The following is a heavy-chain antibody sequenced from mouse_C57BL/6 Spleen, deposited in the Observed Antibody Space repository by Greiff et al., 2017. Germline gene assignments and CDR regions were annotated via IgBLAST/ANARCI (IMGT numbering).Heavy chain of an antibody. Sequence: QVQLQQPGAELVMPGASVKLSCKASGYTFTSYWMHWVKQRPGQGLEWIGEIDPSDSYTNYNQKFKGKSTLTVDKSSSTAYMQLSSLTSEDSAVYYCARGGNGVDYWGQGTSLTVSS. CDR2: IDPSDSYT. V-gene: IGHV1-69*01. CDR3: ARGGNGVDY. J-gene: IGHJ2*02. D-gene: IGHD2-1*01. CDR1: GYTFTSYW.